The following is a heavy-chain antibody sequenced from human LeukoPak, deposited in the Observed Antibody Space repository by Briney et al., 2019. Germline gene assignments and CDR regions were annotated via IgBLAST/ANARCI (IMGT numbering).Heavy chain of an antibody. D-gene: IGHD1-26*01. V-gene: IGHV1-18*01. Sequence: ASVKVSCKASGYTFTSYGISWVRQAPGQGLEWMGWISAYNGNTNYAQKLQGRVTMTTDTSTSTAYMELRSLRSDDTAVYYCARDEIGSYLSNWFDPWGQGTLVTVSS. CDR1: GYTFTSYG. CDR3: ARDEIGSYLSNWFDP. J-gene: IGHJ5*02. CDR2: ISAYNGNT.